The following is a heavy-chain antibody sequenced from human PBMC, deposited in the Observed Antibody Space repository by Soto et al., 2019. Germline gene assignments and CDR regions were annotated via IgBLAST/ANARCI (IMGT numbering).Heavy chain of an antibody. CDR3: ARLAYSSRGGQFFDY. V-gene: IGHV4-31*03. Sequence: QVQLQESGPGLVEPSQTLSLTCNVSGDSISSGGYHWSWIRQHPGQGLEWIVYIYYSGDTYYNQSLKIRVAISVHTSKKQVSLNLRAANAADTAVYYCARLAYSSRGGQFFDYWGQAGRVTVS. CDR2: IYYSGDT. J-gene: IGHJ4*02. CDR1: GDSISSGGYH. D-gene: IGHD6-13*01.